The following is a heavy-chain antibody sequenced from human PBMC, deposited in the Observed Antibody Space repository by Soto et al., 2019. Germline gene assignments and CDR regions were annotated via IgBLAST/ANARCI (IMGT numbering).Heavy chain of an antibody. Sequence: QVQLQESGPGLVKPSGTLSLTCAVSGDSISSSKWWSWVRQPPGKGLEWIGEIYHSGSTNYHPSRKSLVIISVDKSRNQFSLKLSSVTDADTAVYYCARGERQQQRDYWGQGTLVTVSS. CDR3: ARGERQQQRDY. J-gene: IGHJ4*02. D-gene: IGHD6-13*01. V-gene: IGHV4-4*02. CDR1: GDSISSSKW. CDR2: IYHSGST.